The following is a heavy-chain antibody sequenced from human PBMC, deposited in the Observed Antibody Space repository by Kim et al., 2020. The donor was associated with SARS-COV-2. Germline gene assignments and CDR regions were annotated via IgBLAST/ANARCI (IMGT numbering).Heavy chain of an antibody. J-gene: IGHJ6*02. CDR3: AREKYGSGPGWYYYYYGMDV. CDR2: IKQDGSEK. CDR1: GFTFSSYW. V-gene: IGHV3-7*03. D-gene: IGHD3-10*01. Sequence: GGSLRLSCAASGFTFSSYWMSWVRQAPGKGLEWVANIKQDGSEKYYVDSVKGRFTISRDNAKNSLYLQMNSLRAEDTAVYYCAREKYGSGPGWYYYYYGMDVWGQGTTVTVSS.